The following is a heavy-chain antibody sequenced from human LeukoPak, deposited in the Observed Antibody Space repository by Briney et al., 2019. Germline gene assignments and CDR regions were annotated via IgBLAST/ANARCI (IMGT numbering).Heavy chain of an antibody. J-gene: IGHJ4*02. CDR2: IIPILGIA. D-gene: IGHD5-12*01. V-gene: IGHV1-69*04. Sequence: SVKVSCKASGGTFSSYAISWVRQAPGQGLEWMGRIIPILGIANYAQKFQGRVTITADKSTSTAYMELSSLRSEDTAVYYCARDRYSGYDLDCWGQGTLVTVSS. CDR3: ARDRYSGYDLDC. CDR1: GGTFSSYA.